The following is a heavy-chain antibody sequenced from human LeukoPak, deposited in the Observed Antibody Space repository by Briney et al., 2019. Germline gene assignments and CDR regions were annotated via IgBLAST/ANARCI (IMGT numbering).Heavy chain of an antibody. CDR2: INHSGST. D-gene: IGHD6-19*01. Sequence: PSETLSLTCAVYGGSFSGYYWSWIRQPPGKGLEWIGEINHSGSTNYNPSLKSRVTILVDTSKNQFSLKLSSVTAADTAVYYCARGKAAVACILIDYWGQGTLVTVSS. CDR3: ARGKAAVACILIDY. CDR1: GGSFSGYY. V-gene: IGHV4-34*01. J-gene: IGHJ4*02.